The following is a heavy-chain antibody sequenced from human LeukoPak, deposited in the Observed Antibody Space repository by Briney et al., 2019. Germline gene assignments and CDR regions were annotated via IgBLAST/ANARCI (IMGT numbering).Heavy chain of an antibody. V-gene: IGHV3-23*01. Sequence: PGGSLRLSCAASGFTFSSYAMSWVRQAPGKGLQWVLSISGSGVSTYSPDSVKGRFTISRDNAKNSLYLQMNSLRAEDTALYYCARGGYGPPFDYWGQGTLVTVSS. D-gene: IGHD5-12*01. CDR2: ISGSGVST. CDR3: ARGGYGPPFDY. J-gene: IGHJ4*02. CDR1: GFTFSSYA.